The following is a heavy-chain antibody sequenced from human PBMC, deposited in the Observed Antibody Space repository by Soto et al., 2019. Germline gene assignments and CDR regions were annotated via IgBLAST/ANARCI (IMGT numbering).Heavy chain of an antibody. V-gene: IGHV4-30-4*01. J-gene: IGHJ4*02. D-gene: IGHD3-22*01. CDR1: GNSISSGDSY. CDR2: IYYSGRT. CDR3: ARPMYYYDSSGYLD. Sequence: PLSLTCTVSGNSISSGDSYWTWIRQPPGKGLERIGYIYYSGRTYYPPSLKSRVTISVDTSKNQFSLKLSSVTAADTAVYYCARPMYYYDSSGYLDWGQGPLVTVYS.